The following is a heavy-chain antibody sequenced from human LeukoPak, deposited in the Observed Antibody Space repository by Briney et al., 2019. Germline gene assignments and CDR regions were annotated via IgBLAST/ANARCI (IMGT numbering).Heavy chain of an antibody. Sequence: SETLSLTCAVYGGSFSGYYWSGIRQPPGKGVEWIGEINHSGSTNYNPSLKSRVTISVDTSKNQFSLKLSSVTAADTAVYYCARANGRGYYYYYGMDVWGQGTTVTVSS. CDR1: GGSFSGYY. CDR2: INHSGST. D-gene: IGHD3-10*01. J-gene: IGHJ6*02. V-gene: IGHV4-34*01. CDR3: ARANGRGYYYYYGMDV.